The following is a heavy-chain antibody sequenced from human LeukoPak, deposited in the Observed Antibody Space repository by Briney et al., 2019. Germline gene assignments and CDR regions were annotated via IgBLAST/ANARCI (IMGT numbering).Heavy chain of an antibody. CDR3: ARGRKVRYGSGLYYMDV. CDR1: GGSISSYY. CDR2: IYYSGST. D-gene: IGHD3-10*01. V-gene: IGHV4-59*12. J-gene: IGHJ6*03. Sequence: SETLSLTCTVSGGSISSYYWSWIRQPPGKGLEWIGYIYYSGSTNYNPSLKSRVTISVDTSKNQFSLKLSSVTAADTAVYYRARGRKVRYGSGLYYMDVWGKGTTVTVSS.